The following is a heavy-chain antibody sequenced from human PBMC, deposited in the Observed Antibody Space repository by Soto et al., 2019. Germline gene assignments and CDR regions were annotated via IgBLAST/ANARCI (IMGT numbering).Heavy chain of an antibody. Sequence: GGSLRLSCAASGLTVSRNYMSWVRQAPGKGLEWISVLYSGGNTFYADALKGRLTISRDNSQNTLYLQINNLRAEDTAVYYCARGGNTHFDYWGQGTRVTVSS. CDR3: ARGGNTHFDY. CDR2: LYSGGNT. CDR1: GLTVSRNY. J-gene: IGHJ4*02. D-gene: IGHD2-2*02. V-gene: IGHV3-53*01.